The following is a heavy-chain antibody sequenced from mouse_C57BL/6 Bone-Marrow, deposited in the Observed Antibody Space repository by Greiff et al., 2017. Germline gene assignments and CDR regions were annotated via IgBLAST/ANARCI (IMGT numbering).Heavy chain of an antibody. CDR3: SEDSAVYDCAYCSHNYCDY. CDR2: GQGLEWIG. D-gene: IGHD1-1*01. V-gene: IGHV1-87*01. CDR1: YTFSRRVH. J-gene: IGHJ2*01. Sequence: VQLQQSGPELARPWASVKISCQAFYTFSRRVHFAFRDTNYWMQWVKQRPGQGLEWIGAIYPGNGGTSYTQKFKGKATLTADKAASTAYMQLISLTSEDSAVYDCAYCSHNYCDYWGQGTTLTVSS.